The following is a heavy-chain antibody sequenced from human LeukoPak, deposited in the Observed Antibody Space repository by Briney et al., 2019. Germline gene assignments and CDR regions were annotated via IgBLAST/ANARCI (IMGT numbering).Heavy chain of an antibody. Sequence: GASVKVSCKASGGTFSSYAISWVRQAPGQGLEWMGGIIPIFGTANYAQKFQGRVTITADESTSTAYMELSSLRSEDTAVYYCARGATITMIVVGDALDIWGQGTMVTVSS. CDR3: ARGATITMIVVGDALDI. CDR2: IIPIFGTA. D-gene: IGHD3-22*01. V-gene: IGHV1-69*13. CDR1: GGTFSSYA. J-gene: IGHJ3*02.